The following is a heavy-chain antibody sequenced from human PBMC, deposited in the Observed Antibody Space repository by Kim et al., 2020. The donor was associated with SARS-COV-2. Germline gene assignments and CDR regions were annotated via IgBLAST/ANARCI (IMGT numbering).Heavy chain of an antibody. D-gene: IGHD3-16*01. V-gene: IGHV4-31*02. J-gene: IGHJ2*01. Sequence: YHPSLKCRVTISVDTSKHQFSLKLSSVTAAATAVYYCAMVAVMEEWYFDLWGRGTLVTVSS. CDR3: AMVAVMEEWYFDL.